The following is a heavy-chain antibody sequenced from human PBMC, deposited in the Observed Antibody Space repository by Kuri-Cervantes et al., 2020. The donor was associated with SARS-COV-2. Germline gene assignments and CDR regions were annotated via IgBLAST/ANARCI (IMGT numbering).Heavy chain of an antibody. Sequence: ASVKVSCKTSGYTFDMYGIIWVRQAPGQGLEGMGWISVYSGKTNYTEKMQGRVTLTTDTSTSTAYLDLRSLRSDDTAIYYCAVAGFDYWGQGTLVTVSS. CDR2: ISVYSGKT. J-gene: IGHJ4*02. CDR3: AVAGFDY. D-gene: IGHD1-14*01. V-gene: IGHV1-18*04. CDR1: GYTFDMYG.